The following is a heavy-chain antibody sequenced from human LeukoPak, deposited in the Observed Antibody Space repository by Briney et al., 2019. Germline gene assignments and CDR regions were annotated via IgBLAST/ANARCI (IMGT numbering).Heavy chain of an antibody. Sequence: PGGSLRLSXAASGFTFSSYAMSWVRQAPGKGLEWVSTITSGGRSTYYADSVKGRFTISRDNSNDAVYLQVSSLRGEDTAVYYCARDHSDCRGSNCLLFDYWGQGTLVTVSS. CDR1: GFTFSSYA. V-gene: IGHV3-23*01. CDR3: ARDHSDCRGSNCLLFDY. CDR2: ITSGGRST. D-gene: IGHD2-15*01. J-gene: IGHJ4*02.